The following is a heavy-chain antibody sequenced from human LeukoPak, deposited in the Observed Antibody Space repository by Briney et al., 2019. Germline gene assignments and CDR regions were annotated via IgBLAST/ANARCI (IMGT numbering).Heavy chain of an antibody. CDR1: GFTFSSYS. CDR2: ISSSSSYI. CDR3: ARVPAGVIGMKDAFDI. J-gene: IGHJ3*02. Sequence: GGSLRLSCAASGFTFSSYSMNWVRQAPGKGLEWVSSISSSSSYIYYADSVKGRFTISGDNAKNSLYLQMNSLRAEDTAVYYCARVPAGVIGMKDAFDIWGQGTMVTVSS. D-gene: IGHD3-16*02. V-gene: IGHV3-21*01.